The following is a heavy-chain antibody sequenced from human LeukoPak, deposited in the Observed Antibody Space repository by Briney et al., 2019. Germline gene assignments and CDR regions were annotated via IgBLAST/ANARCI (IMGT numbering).Heavy chain of an antibody. D-gene: IGHD3-3*01. CDR1: GGSFSGYY. CDR2: INHSGST. V-gene: IGHV4-34*01. CDR3: ARRTYDFWSGYYPLTYYFDY. J-gene: IGHJ4*02. Sequence: SEXLSLTCAVYGGSFSGYYWSWIRQPPGKGLEWIGEINHSGSTNYNPSLRSRVTISVDTSKNQFSLKLSSVTAADTAVYYCARRTYDFWSGYYPLTYYFDYWGQGTLVTVSS.